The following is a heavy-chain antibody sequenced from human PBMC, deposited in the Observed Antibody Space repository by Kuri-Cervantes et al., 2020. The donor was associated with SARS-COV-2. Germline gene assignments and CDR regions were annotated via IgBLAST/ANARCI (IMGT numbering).Heavy chain of an antibody. Sequence: GGSLRLSCAASGFTFSNAWMSWVRQAPGKGLEWVGRIKSKTDGGTTDYAAPVKGRFTISRDDSKNTLYLQMNSLRAEDTAVYYCARGSNSSSSRGYYYGMDVWGQGTTVTVSS. CDR2: IKSKTDGGTT. J-gene: IGHJ6*02. CDR1: GFTFSNAW. D-gene: IGHD6-6*01. V-gene: IGHV3-15*01. CDR3: ARGSNSSSSRGYYYGMDV.